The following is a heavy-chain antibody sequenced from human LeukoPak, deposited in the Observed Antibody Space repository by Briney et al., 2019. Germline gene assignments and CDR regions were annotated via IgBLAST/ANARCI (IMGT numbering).Heavy chain of an antibody. CDR2: IYNSGST. CDR1: GGSISTYY. CDR3: ARENSNSWYLDY. Sequence: SETLSLTCTVSGGSISTYYWSWLRQPPGKGLEWIGYIYNSGSTNYNPSLKSRVTISVDTSKNQFSLKLSSVTAADTAVYYCARENSNSWYLDYWGQGTLVTVSS. V-gene: IGHV4-59*01. J-gene: IGHJ4*02. D-gene: IGHD6-13*01.